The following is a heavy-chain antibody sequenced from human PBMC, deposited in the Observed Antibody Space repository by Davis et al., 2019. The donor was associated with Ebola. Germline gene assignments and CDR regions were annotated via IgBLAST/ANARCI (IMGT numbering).Heavy chain of an antibody. CDR1: GGSISSSSYY. D-gene: IGHD6-19*01. J-gene: IGHJ4*02. Sequence: SETLSLTCTVSGGSISSSSYYWGWIRQPPGKGLEWIGSIYYSGSTYYNPSLKSRVTISVDTSKNQFSLKLSSVTAADTAVYYCARLETVAVLDYWGQGTLVTVSS. V-gene: IGHV4-39*07. CDR2: IYYSGST. CDR3: ARLETVAVLDY.